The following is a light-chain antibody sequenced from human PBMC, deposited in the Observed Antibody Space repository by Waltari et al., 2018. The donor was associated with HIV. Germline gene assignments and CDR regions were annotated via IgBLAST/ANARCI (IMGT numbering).Light chain of an antibody. V-gene: IGLV1-44*01. CDR2: SNN. Sequence: QSVLTQPPSASGTPGQRVTISCSGSSSNIGSNTVTWSQQLPGTAPKLLIYSNNQRPSGVPDRFSGSKSGTSASLAISGLQSEDEADYYCAAWDDSLNAFYVFGTGTKVTVL. CDR1: SSNIGSNT. J-gene: IGLJ1*01. CDR3: AAWDDSLNAFYV.